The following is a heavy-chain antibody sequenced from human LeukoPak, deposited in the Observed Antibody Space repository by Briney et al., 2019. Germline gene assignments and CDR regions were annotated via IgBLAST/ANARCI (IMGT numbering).Heavy chain of an antibody. D-gene: IGHD1-26*01. CDR2: IKQDGSEK. CDR3: ASSPVYSGSYWGGAFDI. J-gene: IGHJ3*02. V-gene: IGHV3-7*01. CDR1: GFTFSSYW. Sequence: GGSLRLSCAASGFTFSSYWMSWVRQAPGKGLEWVANIKQDGSEKYYVDSVKGRFTISRDNAKNSLYLQMNSLRAEDTAVYYCASSPVYSGSYWGGAFDIWGQGTMVTVSS.